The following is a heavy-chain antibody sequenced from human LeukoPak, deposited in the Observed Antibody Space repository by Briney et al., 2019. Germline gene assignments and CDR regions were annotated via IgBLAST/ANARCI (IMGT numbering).Heavy chain of an antibody. CDR2: IYYSGSI. J-gene: IGHJ4*02. CDR1: GGSISSSYY. CDR3: ARPRRTAMVTSFDY. Sequence: PSETLSLTCTVSGGSISSSYYWGWIRQPPGKGLEWIGSIYYSGSIYYNPSLKSRVTISVDTSKNQFSLKLSSVTAADTAVYYCARPRRTAMVTSFDYWGQGTLVTVSS. V-gene: IGHV4-39*01. D-gene: IGHD5-18*01.